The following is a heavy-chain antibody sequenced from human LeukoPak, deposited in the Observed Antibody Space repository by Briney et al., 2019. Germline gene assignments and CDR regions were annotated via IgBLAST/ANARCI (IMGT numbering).Heavy chain of an antibody. J-gene: IGHJ4*02. CDR3: ARDRGSSWYPDYFDY. V-gene: IGHV1-18*01. CDR2: ISAYNGNT. CDR1: GYTFTSYG. D-gene: IGHD6-13*01. Sequence: ASVKVSCKASGYTFTSYGISWVRQAPGQGLEWMGWISAYNGNTNYAQKLQGRVTMTTDTSTSTAYMELRSLRSDDTAVYYCARDRGSSWYPDYFDYWGQGTLVTISS.